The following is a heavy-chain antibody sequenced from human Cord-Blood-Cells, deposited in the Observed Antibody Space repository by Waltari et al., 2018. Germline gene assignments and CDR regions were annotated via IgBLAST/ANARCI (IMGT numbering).Heavy chain of an antibody. CDR3: ASGGSGMGNAFDI. CDR2: IYYSGST. D-gene: IGHD3-16*01. V-gene: IGHV4-39*01. Sequence: QLQLQESGPGLVKPSETLSLTCTVPGGSISSSSYYWGWIRQPPGKGLEWIGSIYYSGSTYYNPSLKSRVTISVDTSKNQFSLKLSSVTAADTAVYYCASGGSGMGNAFDIWGQGTMVTDSS. CDR1: GGSISSSSYY. J-gene: IGHJ3*02.